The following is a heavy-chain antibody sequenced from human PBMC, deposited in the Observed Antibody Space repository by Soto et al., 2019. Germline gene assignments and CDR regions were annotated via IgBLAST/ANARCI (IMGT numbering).Heavy chain of an antibody. D-gene: IGHD6-25*01. Sequence: GGSLRLSCAASGFTFSSYWMSWVRQAPGKGLEWVANIKQDGSEKYYVDSVKGRFTISRDNAKNSLYLQMNSLRAEDTAVYYCARDPGDSSEQLPPEILGYGMDVWGQGTTVTVSS. CDR1: GFTFSSYW. CDR3: ARDPGDSSEQLPPEILGYGMDV. J-gene: IGHJ6*02. V-gene: IGHV3-7*05. CDR2: IKQDGSEK.